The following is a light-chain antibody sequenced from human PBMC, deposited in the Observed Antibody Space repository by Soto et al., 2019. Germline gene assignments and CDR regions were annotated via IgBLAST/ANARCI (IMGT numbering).Light chain of an antibody. CDR2: DAS. V-gene: IGKV3-11*01. CDR3: YQRSNWAPIT. Sequence: VSPEGVATRSCSTSQSVSSYLAWYQQKPGQAPRLLIYDASNRATGIPARFSGRGSGTAFSLSLLSRAPDVSAVLYCYQRSNWAPITVAQGTRLEIK. CDR1: QSVSSY. J-gene: IGKJ5*01.